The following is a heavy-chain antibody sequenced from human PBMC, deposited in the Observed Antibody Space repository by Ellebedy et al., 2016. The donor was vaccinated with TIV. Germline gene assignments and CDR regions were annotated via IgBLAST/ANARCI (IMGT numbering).Heavy chain of an antibody. Sequence: AASVKVSCKASAYTFTNYYIHWVRQAPGQGLEWLGMINPGGGRASYAQRLRGRVTMTGDTSTSTVYMDLSSLRSEDTAIYYCARDAWGSLAAPVKWGMDVWGQGTTVTVSS. V-gene: IGHV1-46*04. J-gene: IGHJ6*02. CDR3: ARDAWGSLAAPVKWGMDV. D-gene: IGHD6-6*01. CDR1: AYTFTNYY. CDR2: INPGGGRA.